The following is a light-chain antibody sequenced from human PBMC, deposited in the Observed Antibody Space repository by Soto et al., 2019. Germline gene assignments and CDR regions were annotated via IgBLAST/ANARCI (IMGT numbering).Light chain of an antibody. CDR3: QQYNSQRT. Sequence: DIQMTQSPSTLSASVGDRVTITCRASPYISSWLAWYQQKPGKAPKLLIYKASSLESGVPSRFSGSGSGTESTLTLSSLQPDDFATYYCQQYNSQRTFGQGTKVEIK. CDR1: PYISSW. J-gene: IGKJ1*01. CDR2: KAS. V-gene: IGKV1-5*03.